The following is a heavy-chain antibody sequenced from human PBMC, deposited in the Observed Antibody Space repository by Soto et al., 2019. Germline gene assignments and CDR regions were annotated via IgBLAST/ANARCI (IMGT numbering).Heavy chain of an antibody. J-gene: IGHJ4*02. V-gene: IGHV3-48*01. Sequence: EVQVVESGGGLVQPGGSLRLSCVASGFRFSSYNMNWVRQAPGKGLEWVSYISSSSSTIYYADSVRGRFTISRDNAKNSLYLQMNSLRAEDTAVYYCAGGTTPVDYWGQGTLVTVSS. CDR3: AGGTTPVDY. CDR2: ISSSSSTI. CDR1: GFRFSSYN. D-gene: IGHD1-1*01.